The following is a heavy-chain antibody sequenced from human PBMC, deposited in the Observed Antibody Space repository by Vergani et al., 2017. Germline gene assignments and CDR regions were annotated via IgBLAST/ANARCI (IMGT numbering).Heavy chain of an antibody. CDR1: GFTFSRYP. V-gene: IGHV3-30*04. D-gene: IGHD2-2*01. Sequence: QVQLVESGGGVVQPGRSLRLSCAASGFTFSRYPMQWVRQAPGKGLEWVAVIAYDVSNQYYADSVKGRFTISRDDSKNTLYLQMNSLRAEDTAVYYCAIETSYYFDYWGQGTLVTVSS. CDR3: AIETSYYFDY. J-gene: IGHJ4*02. CDR2: IAYDVSNQ.